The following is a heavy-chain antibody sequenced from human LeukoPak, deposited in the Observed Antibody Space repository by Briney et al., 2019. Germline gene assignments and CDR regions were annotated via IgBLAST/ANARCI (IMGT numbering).Heavy chain of an antibody. Sequence: GGPLRLSCAASGFTFINYWMSWVRQAPGEGLEWVANMKQDGSVKYYVDSMKGRFTISRDNAKNSLYLQVSGLRAEDTAVYFCARIGYSSSSFDYWGQGVLVTVYS. CDR2: MKQDGSVK. CDR1: GFTFINYW. CDR3: ARIGYSSSSFDY. V-gene: IGHV3-7*03. D-gene: IGHD6-6*01. J-gene: IGHJ4*02.